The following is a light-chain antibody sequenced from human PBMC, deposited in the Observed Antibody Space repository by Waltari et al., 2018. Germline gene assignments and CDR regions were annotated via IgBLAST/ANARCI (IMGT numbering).Light chain of an antibody. CDR1: QSISSW. V-gene: IGKV1-5*03. Sequence: DIQLTQSHSPLSAFVGDRVTIPCRAGQSISSWLAWSQQKPGKAPKLLIYKASSLESGVPSRFSGSGSATECSLTIISLLADDVATDYCRQYNSYSPWTFGQGTKVEIK. CDR2: KAS. CDR3: RQYNSYSPWT. J-gene: IGKJ1*01.